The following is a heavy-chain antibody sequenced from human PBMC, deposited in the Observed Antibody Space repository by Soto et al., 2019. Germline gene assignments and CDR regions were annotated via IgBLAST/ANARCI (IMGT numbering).Heavy chain of an antibody. Sequence: SETLSLTCTVSGGSISSYYWSWIRQPPGKGLEWIGYIYYTGYTNYNPSLKSRVTISVDTSKNQFSLNVSSVTAADTAVYYGARVNWFGESGFDYWGQGTLVTVSS. CDR1: GGSISSYY. V-gene: IGHV4-59*01. D-gene: IGHD3-10*01. J-gene: IGHJ4*02. CDR3: ARVNWFGESGFDY. CDR2: IYYTGYT.